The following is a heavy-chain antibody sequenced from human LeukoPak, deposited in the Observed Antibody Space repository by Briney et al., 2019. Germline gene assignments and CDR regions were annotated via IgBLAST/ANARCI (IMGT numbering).Heavy chain of an antibody. Sequence: GGSLRLSCAASGFTFSSYAMSWVRQAPGKGLEWVSGISVSGDNTYYTDSVKGRFTISRDNSKNTLYLQMNSLRAEDTAVYYRAKGGSVGTMEFFDYWGQGALVTVSS. CDR1: GFTFSSYA. CDR3: AKGGSVGTMEFFDY. V-gene: IGHV3-23*01. D-gene: IGHD1-26*01. J-gene: IGHJ4*02. CDR2: ISVSGDNT.